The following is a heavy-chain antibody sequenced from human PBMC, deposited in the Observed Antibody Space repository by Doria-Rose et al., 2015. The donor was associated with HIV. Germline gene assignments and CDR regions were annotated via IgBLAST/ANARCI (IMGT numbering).Heavy chain of an antibody. CDR3: ARIXSSRCYHKXYFXF. CDR1: GVSLSSPGVG. V-gene: IGHV2-26*01. CDR2: IFSDEER. D-gene: IGHD6-13*01. J-gene: IGHJ4*02. Sequence: ESGPVLVKPTETLTLTCTVSGVSLSSPGVGVSWIRQPPGKALEWLATIFSDEERSYKSSLNSRLTITRGTSKSQVVLTMTDMDPVDTATYYCARIXSSRCYHKXYFXFWGQGTLVIXS.